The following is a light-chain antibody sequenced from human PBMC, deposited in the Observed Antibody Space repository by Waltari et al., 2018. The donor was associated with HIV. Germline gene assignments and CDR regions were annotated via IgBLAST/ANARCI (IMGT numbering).Light chain of an antibody. J-gene: IGLJ3*02. Sequence: QSVLTQPPSVSAPPGQRVTISCTGSSSNIGAGYDLHWYQQLPGTAPKLLIYGNSNRPSGVPDRFSGSKSGTSASLAITGLQAEDEADYYCQSYDSSLSGSVFGGGTKLTVL. V-gene: IGLV1-40*01. CDR2: GNS. CDR1: SSNIGAGYD. CDR3: QSYDSSLSGSV.